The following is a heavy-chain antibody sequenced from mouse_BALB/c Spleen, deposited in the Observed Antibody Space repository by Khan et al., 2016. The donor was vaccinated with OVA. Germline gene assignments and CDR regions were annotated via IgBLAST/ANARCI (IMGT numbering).Heavy chain of an antibody. J-gene: IGHJ3*01. V-gene: IGHV1-19*01. CDR3: TRGYDFLAH. Sequence: VQLKESGPDLVKPGASVKMSCKASGYSFTAYYINWVKLSQGQSLESIGRMNPNTGNTHYNQKFKDKALLIVDTSSSTAYLELRSLTSEDSAVYYGTRGYDFLAHWGQGTLVTVSA. CDR2: MNPNTGNT. D-gene: IGHD2-2*01. CDR1: GYSFTAYY.